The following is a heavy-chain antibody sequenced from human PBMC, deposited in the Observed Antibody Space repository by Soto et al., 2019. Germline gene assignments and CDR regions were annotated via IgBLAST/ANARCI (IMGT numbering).Heavy chain of an antibody. D-gene: IGHD2-21*02. CDR2: IYYSGST. J-gene: IGHJ6*02. V-gene: IGHV4-59*01. CDR1: GGSISGYF. Sequence: ASETLSLTCTVSGGSISGYFWSWIRQPPGKGLEWIGNIYYSGSTNYNPSLKSRVTISVDTSKTQFSLKLSSVTATDTAVYYCARAGQGDWGSWSYGIDVWGQGTTVTVSS. CDR3: ARAGQGDWGSWSYGIDV.